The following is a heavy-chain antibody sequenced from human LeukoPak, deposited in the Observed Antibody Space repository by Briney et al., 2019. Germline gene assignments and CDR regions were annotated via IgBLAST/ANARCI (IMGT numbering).Heavy chain of an antibody. Sequence: GGSLRLSCATSGFSFSDYYMSWIRQAPGKGLEWVSYISTGSSYTNYAGSVKGRFTISRDNAKSSLYLQMNSLRAEDTAVYYCARGQYPVFWGQGTLVTVSS. J-gene: IGHJ4*02. CDR3: ARGQYPVF. V-gene: IGHV3-11*05. CDR1: GFSFSDYY. CDR2: ISTGSSYT. D-gene: IGHD2-2*02.